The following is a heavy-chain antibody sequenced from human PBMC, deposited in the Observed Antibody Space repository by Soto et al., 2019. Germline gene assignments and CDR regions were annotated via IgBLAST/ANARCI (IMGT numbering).Heavy chain of an antibody. D-gene: IGHD3-10*01. CDR1: GGSFKSGSYS. Sequence: PSETLSLTCTVSGGSFKSGSYSWSWIRQPPGKGLGWIGYVYHTGRTSYNPSLKSRVSISMDTSKNQFSLNLDSVTAADTAVYYCARGSGSYSHFDYWGQGTLVTVSS. CDR3: ARGSGSYSHFDY. J-gene: IGHJ4*02. CDR2: VYHTGRT. V-gene: IGHV4-61*01.